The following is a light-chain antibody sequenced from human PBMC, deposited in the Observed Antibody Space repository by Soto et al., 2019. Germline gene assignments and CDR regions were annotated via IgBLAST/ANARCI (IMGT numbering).Light chain of an antibody. CDR2: DTS. V-gene: IGKV3-11*01. J-gene: IGKJ5*01. CDR3: QQRNSWPPTFT. Sequence: EIVLTQSPATLSLSPGERATLSCRASQSVGSFLAWYQQKPGQAPRLLIYDTSIRATGIPARFSGSGSVTDFTLTISSLEPEDFAVYYCQQRNSWPPTFTFGQGTRLEIK. CDR1: QSVGSF.